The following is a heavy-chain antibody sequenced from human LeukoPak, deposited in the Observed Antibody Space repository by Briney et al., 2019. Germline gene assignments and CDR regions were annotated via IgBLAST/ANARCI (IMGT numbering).Heavy chain of an antibody. CDR3: ARDHGIPGSGSYKFDY. Sequence: GGSLRLSCAPSGFTFSSYSMNWVRQAPGKGLEWVSSISSASTYIYYADSAKGRFTISRDYAKNLLYLQMNSLRVEDTAVYYCARDHGIPGSGSYKFDYWGQGTLVTVSS. V-gene: IGHV3-21*06. CDR1: GFTFSSYS. CDR2: ISSASTYI. D-gene: IGHD3-10*01. J-gene: IGHJ4*02.